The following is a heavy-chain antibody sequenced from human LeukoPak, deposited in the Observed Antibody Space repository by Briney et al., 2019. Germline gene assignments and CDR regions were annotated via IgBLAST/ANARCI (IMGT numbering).Heavy chain of an antibody. J-gene: IGHJ4*02. D-gene: IGHD6-13*01. CDR2: IGGGGGST. V-gene: IGHV3-23*01. CDR1: GFTFSIFA. CDR3: ARVDTSTWFSSPFDY. Sequence: GGSLRLSCAASGFTFSIFAMTWVRQAPGKGLEWVSGIGGGGGSTYYADSVKGRFTISRDNSENTVFLQINSLRAEDTAVYCCARVDTSTWFSSPFDYWGRGTLVTVSS.